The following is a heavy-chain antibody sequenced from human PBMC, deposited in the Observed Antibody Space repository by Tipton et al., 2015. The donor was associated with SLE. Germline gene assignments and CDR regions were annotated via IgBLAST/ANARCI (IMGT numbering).Heavy chain of an antibody. CDR2: FSQRGIT. CDR3: ARGGAVYYYYYYMDV. Sequence: TLSLTCTVSGGSIGTYYWSWIRQPPGKGLEWIGDFSQRGITNYNPSLKSRVTISLDTSKTQFSLKLSSVTAADTAVYYCARGGAVYYYYYYMDVWGKGTTVAVSS. D-gene: IGHD3-10*01. V-gene: IGHV4-59*12. CDR1: GGSIGTYY. J-gene: IGHJ6*03.